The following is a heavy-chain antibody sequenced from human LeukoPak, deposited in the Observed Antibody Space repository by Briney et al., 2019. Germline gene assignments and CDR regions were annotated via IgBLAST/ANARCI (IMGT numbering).Heavy chain of an antibody. V-gene: IGHV3-23*01. CDR1: GFTFSSYA. Sequence: GGSLRLSCAASGFTFSSYAMSWVRQAPGKGLEWVSAISGSGGSTYYADSVKGRFTISRDNSKNTLYLQMNSLRAEDTAVYYCAKEFSDPSTYYYDSSGYLNWFDPWGQGTLVTVSS. J-gene: IGHJ5*02. CDR3: AKEFSDPSTYYYDSSGYLNWFDP. D-gene: IGHD3-22*01. CDR2: ISGSGGST.